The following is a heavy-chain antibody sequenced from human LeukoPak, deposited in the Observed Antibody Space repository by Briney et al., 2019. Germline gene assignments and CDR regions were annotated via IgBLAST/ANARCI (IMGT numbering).Heavy chain of an antibody. CDR3: AGVSFSSGWYRDY. J-gene: IGHJ4*02. CDR2: IYSGGST. D-gene: IGHD6-19*01. Sequence: PGGSLRLSCAASGFTDYMTWVRQAPGKGLEWVSVIYSGGSTYYAASVKGRFSASRDNSKNTVYLQMNSLRAEDTAVYYCAGVSFSSGWYRDYWGQGTLVTVSS. CDR1: GFTDY. V-gene: IGHV3-53*01.